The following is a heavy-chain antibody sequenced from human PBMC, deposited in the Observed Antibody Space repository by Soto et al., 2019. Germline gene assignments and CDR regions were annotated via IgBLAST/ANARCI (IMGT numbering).Heavy chain of an antibody. D-gene: IGHD3-9*01. Sequence: QVQLVQSGAEVKKPGASMKVSCKASGYSFTSYAIHWVRQAPGQRLEWMGWIFAGNGDTEYSQKXXGXXTITRDTSASTTYIELSSLRSEDTAVYYCARNIPRTGYYNHWGQGTLVTVSS. CDR3: ARNIPRTGYYNH. CDR2: IFAGNGDT. CDR1: GYSFTSYA. V-gene: IGHV1-3*01. J-gene: IGHJ5*02.